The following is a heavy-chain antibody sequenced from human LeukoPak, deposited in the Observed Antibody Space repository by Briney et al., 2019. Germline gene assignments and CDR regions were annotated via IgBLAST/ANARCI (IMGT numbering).Heavy chain of an antibody. J-gene: IGHJ6*04. D-gene: IGHD3-16*01. V-gene: IGHV1-69*06. Sequence: SVKVSCKASGGTFSSYAISWVRQAPGQGLEWMGGIIPIFGTANYAQKFQGRVTITADKSTSTAYMELSSLRSEDTAVYYCTLGAPYYYYGMDVWGKGTTVPVSS. CDR3: TLGAPYYYYGMDV. CDR2: IIPIFGTA. CDR1: GGTFSSYA.